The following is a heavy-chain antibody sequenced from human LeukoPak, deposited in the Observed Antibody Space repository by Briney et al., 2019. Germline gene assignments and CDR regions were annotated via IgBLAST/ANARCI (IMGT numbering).Heavy chain of an antibody. D-gene: IGHD4-17*01. CDR1: GFTLSSHW. V-gene: IGHV3-74*01. Sequence: GGSLRLSCAASGFTLSSHWMHWVRQPPGKGLVWVSRINGDGRTTSYADSVKGRFTISKDNAKNTLYLQMNSLRAEDTAVYYCAKDQNPTVTTRWDYYYYYGMDVWGQGTTVTVSS. CDR3: AKDQNPTVTTRWDYYYYYGMDV. J-gene: IGHJ6*02. CDR2: INGDGRTT.